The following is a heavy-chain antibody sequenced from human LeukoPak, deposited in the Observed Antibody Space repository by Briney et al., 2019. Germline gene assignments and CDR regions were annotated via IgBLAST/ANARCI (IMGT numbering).Heavy chain of an antibody. CDR3: ARKSRADY. CDR1: GYSFPTYW. J-gene: IGHJ4*02. CDR2: IYPGDSET. V-gene: IGHV5-51*01. Sequence: GESLQISCKGSGYSFPTYWIGWVRQLPGKGLERMGIIYPGDSETRYSPSFQGQVTISADKSISTAYLQWSRLKASDTAMYYCARKSRADYWGQGTLVTVSS.